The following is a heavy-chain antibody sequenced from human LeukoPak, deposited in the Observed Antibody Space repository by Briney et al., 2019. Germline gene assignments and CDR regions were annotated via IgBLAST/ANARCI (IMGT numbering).Heavy chain of an antibody. D-gene: IGHD2-15*01. CDR1: GSFTTYN. CDR3: ARESAGFGGFDY. Sequence: ASVKVSCKASGSFTTYNMHWVRQAPGQGPEWMGCINPKRGDTAYSTMFQGRVTLTRDTSISTAYMEVSSLISDDTAVYYCARESAGFGGFDYWGQGSPVTV. J-gene: IGHJ4*02. CDR2: INPKRGDT. V-gene: IGHV1-2*02.